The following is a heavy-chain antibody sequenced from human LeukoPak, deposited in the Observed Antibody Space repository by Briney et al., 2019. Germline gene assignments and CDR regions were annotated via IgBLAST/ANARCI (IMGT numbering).Heavy chain of an antibody. D-gene: IGHD1-26*01. Sequence: EASVKVSCKASGYTFTGYYMHWVRQAPGQGLEWMGWINPNSGGTNYAQKFQGRVTMTRDTSISTAYMELSRLRSDDTAVYYCARSVGATTHFDYWGQGTLVTVSS. CDR2: INPNSGGT. CDR3: ARSVGATTHFDY. CDR1: GYTFTGYY. V-gene: IGHV1-2*02. J-gene: IGHJ4*02.